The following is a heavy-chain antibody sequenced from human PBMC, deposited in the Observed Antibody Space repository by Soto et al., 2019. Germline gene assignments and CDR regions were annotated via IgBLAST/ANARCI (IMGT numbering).Heavy chain of an antibody. V-gene: IGHV3-23*01. Sequence: EVQLLESGGGLVQPGGSLRLSCAASGFTFSSYGLSWVRQAPGKGLEWVSGISGSGGSTYYADSVKGRFTISRDNSKNTLYLQMNSLRAEDKAVYYCAKSLGDMVTFGGVIIVTLGDYWGQGTLVTVTS. CDR3: AKSLGDMVTFGGVIIVTLGDY. D-gene: IGHD3-16*02. CDR2: ISGSGGST. CDR1: GFTFSSYG. J-gene: IGHJ4*02.